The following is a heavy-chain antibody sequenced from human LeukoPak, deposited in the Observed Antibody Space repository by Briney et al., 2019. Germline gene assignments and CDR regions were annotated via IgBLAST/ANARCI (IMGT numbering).Heavy chain of an antibody. Sequence: SVKVSCKASGYTFTSYYMHWVRQAPGQGLEWMGIINPSGGSTSYAQKFQGRVTMTRDTSTSTVYMELSSLRSEDTAVYYCARDRTTMVRGVREGIYYWGQGTLVTVSS. J-gene: IGHJ4*02. V-gene: IGHV1-46*01. CDR3: ARDRTTMVRGVREGIYY. CDR2: INPSGGST. D-gene: IGHD3-10*01. CDR1: GYTFTSYY.